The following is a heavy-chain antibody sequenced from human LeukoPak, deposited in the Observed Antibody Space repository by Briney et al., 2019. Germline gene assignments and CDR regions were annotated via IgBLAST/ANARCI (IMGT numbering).Heavy chain of an antibody. CDR2: TSGSGGST. J-gene: IGHJ5*02. V-gene: IGHV3-23*01. Sequence: GGYLRLYCAASGFTFSSYAMSWLRPAPGKGLEWVSATSGSGGSTSYEDYVKGRITISKDNTKNTMYLQMNSLRAEDTAVYYCAKGSEEYAPWGQGTLVTVSS. CDR1: GFTFSSYA. D-gene: IGHD2/OR15-2a*01. CDR3: AKGSEEYAP.